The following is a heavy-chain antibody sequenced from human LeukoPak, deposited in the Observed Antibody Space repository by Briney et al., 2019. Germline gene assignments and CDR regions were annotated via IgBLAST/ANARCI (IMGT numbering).Heavy chain of an antibody. D-gene: IGHD1-14*01. Sequence: GGSLRLSCAASGFTFSSYAMHWVRQAPGKGLEWVAVISYDGNNKYYADSVKGRFTISRDNSKNTLYLQMSSLRVEDTAVYYCARGASNRFDYWGQGTLVTVSS. CDR1: GFTFSSYA. CDR3: ARGASNRFDY. V-gene: IGHV3-30*15. J-gene: IGHJ4*02. CDR2: ISYDGNNK.